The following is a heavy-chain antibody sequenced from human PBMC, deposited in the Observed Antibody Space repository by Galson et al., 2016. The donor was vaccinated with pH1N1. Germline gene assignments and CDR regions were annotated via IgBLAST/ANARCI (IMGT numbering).Heavy chain of an antibody. D-gene: IGHD5-12*01. CDR2: IKEDGSET. CDR3: ARTGSDHDTYFYYYGMDL. Sequence: SLRLSCAASGFTFGNYWMHWVRQVPGKGLEWVANIKEDGSETYYVDSVKGRFTVSRDNAKNSVYLQMNSLRAEDTAVYYCARTGSDHDTYFYYYGMDLWGQGTTVTVSS. J-gene: IGHJ6*02. CDR1: GFTFGNYW. V-gene: IGHV3-7*01.